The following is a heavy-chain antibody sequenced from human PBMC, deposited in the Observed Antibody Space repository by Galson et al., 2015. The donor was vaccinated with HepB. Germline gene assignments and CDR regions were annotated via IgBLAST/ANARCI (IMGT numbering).Heavy chain of an antibody. D-gene: IGHD3-9*01. J-gene: IGHJ6*02. CDR3: AKEGWSSMTGYEGSPYSALDV. V-gene: IGHV3-33*06. CDR1: GFSFRTYA. CDR2: TWYDGSNK. Sequence: SLRLSCAASGFSFRTYAMHWVRQAPGRGLEWVAFTWYDGSNKYYADSVKGRFTISRDNSKNTLYLQMNSLRSEDTGVYYCAKEGWSSMTGYEGSPYSALDVWGQGTTVTVS.